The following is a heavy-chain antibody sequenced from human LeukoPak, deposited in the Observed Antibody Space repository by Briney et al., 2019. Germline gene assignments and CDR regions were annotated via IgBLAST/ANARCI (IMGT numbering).Heavy chain of an antibody. Sequence: GGSLRLSCAASGFTFRNYWMSWVRQAPGKGLEWVANIKQDGSEKYYVDSVKGRFTISRDNAKNSLYLQMNSLRAEDTAVYYCAKAPMDYYDSSGYPNWFDPWGQGTLVTVSS. V-gene: IGHV3-7*01. CDR1: GFTFRNYW. D-gene: IGHD3-22*01. J-gene: IGHJ5*02. CDR2: IKQDGSEK. CDR3: AKAPMDYYDSSGYPNWFDP.